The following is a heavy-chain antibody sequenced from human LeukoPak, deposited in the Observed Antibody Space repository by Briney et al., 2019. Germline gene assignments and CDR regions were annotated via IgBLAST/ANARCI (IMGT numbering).Heavy chain of an antibody. CDR1: GGTFGNFA. V-gene: IGHV1-69*04. CDR3: ARGNGDYXGRXXGYF. J-gene: IGHJ2*01. Sequence: ASVKVSCRASGGTFGNFAISWVRQAPGQGLEWMGRITPSLNIADYTQRFQDRVTITADTSTSTVYMELSSLRSEDTAVYYCARGNGDYXGRXXGYF. CDR2: ITPSLNIA. D-gene: IGHD4-17*01.